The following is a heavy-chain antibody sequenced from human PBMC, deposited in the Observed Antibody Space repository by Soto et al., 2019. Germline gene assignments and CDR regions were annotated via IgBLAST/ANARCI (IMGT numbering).Heavy chain of an antibody. D-gene: IGHD1-20*01. V-gene: IGHV3-23*01. Sequence: EVQLLESGGDLLQPGGSLRLSCAASGLTFSNYAMSWVRQSPGKGLEWVSSISVGGDSTFYAASVRGRFTISRDNSKNTLYLQMNSLRAEDTAIYYCVSPGINVPIAYWGQGTLLTVSS. CDR1: GLTFSNYA. CDR3: VSPGINVPIAY. CDR2: ISVGGDST. J-gene: IGHJ4*02.